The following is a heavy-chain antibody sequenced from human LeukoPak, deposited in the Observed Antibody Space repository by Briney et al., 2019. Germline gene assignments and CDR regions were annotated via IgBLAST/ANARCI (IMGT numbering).Heavy chain of an antibody. J-gene: IGHJ3*02. CDR1: GGTFSSYA. D-gene: IGHD3-9*01. CDR3: ARHLLGGLTGYLAPPRAGAFDI. CDR2: IIPILGIA. V-gene: IGHV1-69*04. Sequence: SVKVSCKASGGTFSSYAISWVRQAPGQGLEWMGRIIPILGIANYAQKFQGRVTITADKSTSTAYMELSSLRSEDTAVYYCARHLLGGLTGYLAPPRAGAFDIWGQGAMITVSS.